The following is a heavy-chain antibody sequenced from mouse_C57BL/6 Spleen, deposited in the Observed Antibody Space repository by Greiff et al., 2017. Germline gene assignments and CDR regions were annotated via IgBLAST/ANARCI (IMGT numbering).Heavy chain of an antibody. CDR2: IDPEDGDT. D-gene: IGHD1-1*01. Sequence: EVQLQQSGAELVRPGASVKLSCTASGFNIKDYYMHWVKQRPEQGLEWIGRIDPEDGDTEYAPKFQGKATMTADTSSNTAYLQLSSLTSEDTAVYYCATDYYYGRPFAYWGQGTLVTVSA. V-gene: IGHV14-1*01. CDR1: GFNIKDYY. CDR3: ATDYYYGRPFAY. J-gene: IGHJ3*01.